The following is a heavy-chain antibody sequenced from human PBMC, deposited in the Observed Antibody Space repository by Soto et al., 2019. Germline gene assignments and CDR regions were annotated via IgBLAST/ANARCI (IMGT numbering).Heavy chain of an antibody. J-gene: IGHJ4*02. CDR3: ARDDGYNLFDY. Sequence: EVQLEESGGGLVQPGGSLRLSCAASGFTFSSYWMSWVRQAPGKGLEWVANIKQDGSEKYYVDSVKGRFTISRDNANTSLYLQMNSLRAEDTAVYYCARDDGYNLFDYWGQGTLVTVSS. V-gene: IGHV3-7*01. CDR1: GFTFSSYW. D-gene: IGHD5-12*01. CDR2: IKQDGSEK.